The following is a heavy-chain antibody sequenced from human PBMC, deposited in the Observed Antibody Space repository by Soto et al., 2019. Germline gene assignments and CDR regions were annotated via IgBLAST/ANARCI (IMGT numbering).Heavy chain of an antibody. D-gene: IGHD3-3*01. V-gene: IGHV4-34*01. CDR2: INHSGST. J-gene: IGHJ4*02. CDR3: ARKRRLYDFWSGYGVGYFDY. Sequence: SETMSLTCAVYGGSFSGYYWSWIRQPPWKGLVWIGEINHSGSTNYNPSLKSRVTISVDTSKNQFSLKLSSVTAADTAVYYCARKRRLYDFWSGYGVGYFDYWGQGTLVTVSS. CDR1: GGSFSGYY.